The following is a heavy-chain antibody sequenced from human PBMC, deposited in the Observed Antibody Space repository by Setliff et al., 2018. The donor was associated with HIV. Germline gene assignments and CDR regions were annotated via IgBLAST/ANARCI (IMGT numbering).Heavy chain of an antibody. CDR2: VNPSSGST. Sequence: GASVMVSCKASGYTFTSYYMHWVRQAPEQGLEWMGIVNPSSGSTTYAQKFQGRVTMTRNTSTSTVYMELSSLRSEDTAVYYCASDPAPSSSASYFQHWGQGTPVTVSS. D-gene: IGHD6-6*01. V-gene: IGHV1-46*01. J-gene: IGHJ1*01. CDR1: GYTFTSYY. CDR3: ASDPAPSSSASYFQH.